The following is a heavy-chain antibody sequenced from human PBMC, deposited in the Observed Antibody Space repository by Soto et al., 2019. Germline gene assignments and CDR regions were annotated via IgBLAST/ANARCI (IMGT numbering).Heavy chain of an antibody. V-gene: IGHV1-69*02. CDR1: GGTFSSYT. Sequence: QVQLVQSGAEVKKPGSSVKVSCKASGGTFSSYTISWVRQAPGQGLEWMGRIIPILGIANYAQKFQGRVTSTADKSRSTAYMELSSLRSEDTAVYYCARGTYYEILTPSPWGQGTLVTVSS. D-gene: IGHD3-9*01. CDR2: IIPILGIA. J-gene: IGHJ5*02. CDR3: ARGTYYEILTPSP.